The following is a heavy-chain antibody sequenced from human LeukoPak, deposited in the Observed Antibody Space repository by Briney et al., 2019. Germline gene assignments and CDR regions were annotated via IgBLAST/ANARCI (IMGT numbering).Heavy chain of an antibody. Sequence: PSETLSLTCTVSGGSISSYFWSWIRQPPGKGLEWIGYISHTGSTNYNSSLKSRVTISVATSKNQFSLRLSSVTAADTAVYYCARLGPYDSSGYYFRYFGYWGQGTLVTVSS. CDR3: ARLGPYDSSGYYFRYFGY. CDR2: ISHTGST. D-gene: IGHD3-22*01. V-gene: IGHV4-59*08. CDR1: GGSISSYF. J-gene: IGHJ4*02.